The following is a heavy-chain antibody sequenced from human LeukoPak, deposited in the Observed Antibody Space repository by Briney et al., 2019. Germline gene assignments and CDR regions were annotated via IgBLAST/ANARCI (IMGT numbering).Heavy chain of an antibody. Sequence: ASVKVSCKASGGTFSSYAISWVRQAPGQGLEWMGGIIPIFGTANYAQKFQGRVTITADESTSTAYMELSRLRSDDTAVYYCARDRIAARPLNWFDPWGQGTLVTVSS. CDR1: GGTFSSYA. CDR3: ARDRIAARPLNWFDP. J-gene: IGHJ5*02. D-gene: IGHD6-6*01. V-gene: IGHV1-69*13. CDR2: IIPIFGTA.